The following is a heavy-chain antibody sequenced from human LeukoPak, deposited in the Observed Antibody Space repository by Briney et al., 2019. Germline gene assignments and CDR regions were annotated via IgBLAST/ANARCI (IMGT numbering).Heavy chain of an antibody. D-gene: IGHD2-15*01. CDR2: IRYDGSNK. Sequence: GGSLRLSCAASGFTFISYGMHWVRQAPGKGLEWVAFIRYDGSNKYYADSVKGRFTISRDNSKNTLFLQMNSLRAEDTAVFHCAKDRNAGSWGGEYMDVWGKGTTVTVSS. CDR3: AKDRNAGSWGGEYMDV. CDR1: GFTFISYG. V-gene: IGHV3-30*02. J-gene: IGHJ6*03.